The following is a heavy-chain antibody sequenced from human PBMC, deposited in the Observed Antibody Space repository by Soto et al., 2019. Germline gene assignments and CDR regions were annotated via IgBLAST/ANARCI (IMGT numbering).Heavy chain of an antibody. J-gene: IGHJ5*02. V-gene: IGHV4-61*01. CDR1: GCSVSSGSYC. D-gene: IGHD6-13*01. CDR3: ARLKAEAGTRFDP. CDR2: IYYSGST. Sequence: ETLSHPCTVSGCSVSSGSYCLSWVRQRPGKGLEWMGHIYYSGSTNHNPLLKSRVTISVDPSKSPFSLTLSSVTAAATDVYYCARLKAEAGTRFDPWGQVTLVTVSS.